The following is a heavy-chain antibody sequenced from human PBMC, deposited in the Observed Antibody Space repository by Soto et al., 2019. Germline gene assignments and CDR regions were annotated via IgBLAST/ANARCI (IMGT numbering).Heavy chain of an antibody. Sequence: QTGGSLRLSCAASGFTFSGSAIHWVRQASGKGLECVGRIRSKVNNYATAYAASVKGRFTISRDDSKNTAYLEMNSLNTEDTAIYYCTAYCSGGSCYLGYYFDYWGQGTLVTVSS. CDR1: GFTFSGSA. V-gene: IGHV3-73*01. D-gene: IGHD2-15*01. CDR3: TAYCSGGSCYLGYYFDY. CDR2: IRSKVNNYAT. J-gene: IGHJ4*02.